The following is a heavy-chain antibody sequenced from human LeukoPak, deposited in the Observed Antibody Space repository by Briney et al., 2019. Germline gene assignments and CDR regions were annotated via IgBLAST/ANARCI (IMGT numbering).Heavy chain of an antibody. Sequence: ASVKVSCKAPGYTFTSYYMHWVRQAPGQGLEWMGIINPSGGSTSYAQKFQGRVTMTRDTSTSTVYMELSSLRSEDTAVYYCARDWNLYGDSYVADYWGQGNLVTVSS. CDR3: ARDWNLYGDSYVADY. V-gene: IGHV1-46*01. CDR2: INPSGGST. CDR1: GYTFTSYY. D-gene: IGHD4-17*01. J-gene: IGHJ4*02.